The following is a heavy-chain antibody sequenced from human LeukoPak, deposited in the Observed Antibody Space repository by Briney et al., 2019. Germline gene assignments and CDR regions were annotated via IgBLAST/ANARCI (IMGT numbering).Heavy chain of an antibody. CDR1: GFTFSSYA. D-gene: IGHD6-13*01. V-gene: IGHV3-23*01. CDR3: AKARYSSSWAFDY. CDR2: ISDSGGST. Sequence: GGSLRLSCAASGFTFSSYAMSWVRQAPGKGLEWVSAISDSGGSTYYADSVKGRSTISRDNSKNTLYLQMNSRRAEDTAVYYCAKARYSSSWAFDYWGQGTLVTVSS. J-gene: IGHJ4*02.